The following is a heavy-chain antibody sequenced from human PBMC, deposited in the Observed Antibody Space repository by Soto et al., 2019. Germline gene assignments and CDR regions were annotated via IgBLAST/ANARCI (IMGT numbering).Heavy chain of an antibody. CDR2: IYYSGST. CDR3: ASSHSRSSSYGMDV. V-gene: IGHV4-39*01. Sequence: SETLSLTCTVSGGSISSSSYYWGWIRQPPGKGLEWIGSIYYSGSTYYNPSLKSRVTISVDTSKNQFSLKLSSVTAADTAVYYCASSHSRSSSYGMDVWGQGTTVTCSS. J-gene: IGHJ6*02. D-gene: IGHD6-6*01. CDR1: GGSISSSSYY.